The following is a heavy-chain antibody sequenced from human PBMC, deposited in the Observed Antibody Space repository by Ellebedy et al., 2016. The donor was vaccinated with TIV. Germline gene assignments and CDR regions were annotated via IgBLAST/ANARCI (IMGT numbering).Heavy chain of an antibody. Sequence: ASVKVSXXASGYSFTTYGVSWVRQAPGQGLEWMGWVSTYNGNTNSAQKLQGRVTMTTDTSTTTAYMELRSLRSDDTAVYYCARGPTGQTWYQHGLDVWGQGTAVTV. D-gene: IGHD1-1*01. CDR2: VSTYNGNT. CDR3: ARGPTGQTWYQHGLDV. CDR1: GYSFTTYG. V-gene: IGHV1-18*01. J-gene: IGHJ6*02.